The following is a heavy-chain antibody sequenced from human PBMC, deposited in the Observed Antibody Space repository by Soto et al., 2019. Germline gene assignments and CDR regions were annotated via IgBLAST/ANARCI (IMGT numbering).Heavy chain of an antibody. J-gene: IGHJ5*02. D-gene: IGHD3-10*01. Sequence: PGGFLRLSCAACEFIFPTYAMTWVRQAPGKGMEWVSSISGSTDDTFYADSVKGRFTIYRGNSKNTLFLQMNSLRAEDTAVYYCAKELFGVVGGSGLDTWGQGTLVTVSS. CDR1: EFIFPTYA. CDR2: ISGSTDDT. V-gene: IGHV3-23*01. CDR3: AKELFGVVGGSGLDT.